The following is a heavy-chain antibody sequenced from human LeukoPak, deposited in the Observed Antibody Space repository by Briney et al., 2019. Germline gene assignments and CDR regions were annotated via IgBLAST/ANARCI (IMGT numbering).Heavy chain of an antibody. CDR3: ARLGIAAAGVVY. Sequence: SETLSLTXAVYGGSFSGYYWSWIRQPPGKGLEWIGEINHSGSTNYNPSLKSRVTISVDTSKNQFSLKLSSVTAADTAVYYCARLGIAAAGVVYWGQGTLVTVSS. CDR2: INHSGST. J-gene: IGHJ4*02. V-gene: IGHV4-34*01. D-gene: IGHD6-13*01. CDR1: GGSFSGYY.